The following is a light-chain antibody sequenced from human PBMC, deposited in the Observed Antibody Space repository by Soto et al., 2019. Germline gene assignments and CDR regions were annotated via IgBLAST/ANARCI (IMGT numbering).Light chain of an antibody. CDR2: AAS. CDR1: QSVSSNY. Sequence: EIVLTQSPGTLSLSPGGRATLSCRASQSVSSNYLAWYQQTPGQAPRLLIYAASSRATGIPDRFSGSGSGTDFTLTISRLETEDSAVYYCQQYGSSPYTFGQGTKLEIK. CDR3: QQYGSSPYT. J-gene: IGKJ2*01. V-gene: IGKV3-20*01.